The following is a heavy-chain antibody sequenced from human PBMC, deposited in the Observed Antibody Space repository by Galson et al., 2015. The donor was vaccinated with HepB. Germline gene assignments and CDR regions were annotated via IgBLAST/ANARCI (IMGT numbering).Heavy chain of an antibody. V-gene: IGHV3-30-3*01. CDR3: AGVYCSGGSCFDY. CDR2: ISYDGSNK. J-gene: IGHJ4*02. CDR1: GFTFSSYA. Sequence: SLRLSCAASGFTFSSYAMHWVRQAPGKGLEWVAVISYDGSNKYYADSVKGRFTISRDNSKNTLYLQMNSLRAEDTAVYYCAGVYCSGGSCFDYWGQGTLVTVSS. D-gene: IGHD2-15*01.